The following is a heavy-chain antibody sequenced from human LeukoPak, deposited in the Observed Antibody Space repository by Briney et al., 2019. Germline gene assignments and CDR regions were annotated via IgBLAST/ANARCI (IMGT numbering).Heavy chain of an antibody. CDR3: ARGGDGYNELDY. J-gene: IGHJ4*02. V-gene: IGHV1-8*01. Sequence: ASVKVSCKASGYTFTSYDVNWVRQAAGQGLGWMGWMKSNSDNTGYAQKFQGRVTMTRNTSISTVYMELSGLRSEDTAVYFCARGGDGYNELDYWGQGTLVTVSS. CDR2: MKSNSDNT. CDR1: GYTFTSYD. D-gene: IGHD5-24*01.